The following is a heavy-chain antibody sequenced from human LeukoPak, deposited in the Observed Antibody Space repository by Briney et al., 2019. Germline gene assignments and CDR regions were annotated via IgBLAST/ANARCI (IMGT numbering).Heavy chain of an antibody. CDR1: GGSISSGSYY. CDR2: IYTSGST. Sequence: SETLSLTCTVSGGSISSGSYYWSWIRQPAGKGLEWIGRIYTSGSTNYNPSLKSRVTISVDTSKNQFSLKLSSVTAADTAVYYCARGGGYYYGSGSYGSYYYYYMDVWGKGTTVTISS. J-gene: IGHJ6*03. D-gene: IGHD3-10*01. V-gene: IGHV4-61*02. CDR3: ARGGGYYYGSGSYGSYYYYYMDV.